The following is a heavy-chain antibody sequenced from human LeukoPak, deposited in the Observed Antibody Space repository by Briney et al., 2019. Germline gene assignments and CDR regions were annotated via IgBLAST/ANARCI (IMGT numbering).Heavy chain of an antibody. J-gene: IGHJ4*02. CDR1: GFSLSNHG. Sequence: PGGSLRLSCAASGFSLSNHGMHRVRQAPGKGLEWVAFIRYDGSDKYYGDSMKGRFTISRDNSKNTLYLQLNSLRVEDTAFHYCARGGAGVGHFDSWGQGTRVTVSS. CDR2: IRYDGSDK. D-gene: IGHD3-10*01. CDR3: ARGGAGVGHFDS. V-gene: IGHV3-30*02.